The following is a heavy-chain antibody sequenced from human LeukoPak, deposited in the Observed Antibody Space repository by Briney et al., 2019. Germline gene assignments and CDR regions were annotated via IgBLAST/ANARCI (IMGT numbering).Heavy chain of an antibody. CDR3: ARGGADSAYYYFDY. V-gene: IGHV3-23*01. CDR1: GFTFSSYA. D-gene: IGHD3-22*01. J-gene: IGHJ4*02. Sequence: GGSLRLSCAASGFTFSSYAMSWVRQPPGKGLEWVSGISGSGDNTYYADSAKGRFTISRDNAKNSLYLQMNSLRAEDTAVYYCARGGADSAYYYFDYWGQGTLVAVSS. CDR2: ISGSGDNT.